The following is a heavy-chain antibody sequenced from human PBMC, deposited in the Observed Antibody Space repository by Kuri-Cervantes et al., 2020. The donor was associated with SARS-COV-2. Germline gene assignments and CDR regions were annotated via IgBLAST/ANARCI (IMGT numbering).Heavy chain of an antibody. V-gene: IGHV3-23*01. D-gene: IGHD2-2*01. Sequence: GESLNISCASSGFTFSSYAMSWVRQAPGKGLEWVSAISGSGGSTYYADSVKGRFTISRDNSKNTLYLQMNSLRAEDTAVYYCKGEDVVVPAALASGVDVWGQGTTVTVSS. J-gene: IGHJ6*02. CDR1: GFTFSSYA. CDR2: ISGSGGST. CDR3: KGEDVVVPAALASGVDV.